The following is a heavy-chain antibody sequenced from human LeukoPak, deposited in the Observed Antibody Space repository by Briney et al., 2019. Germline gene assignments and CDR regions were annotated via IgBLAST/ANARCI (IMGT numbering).Heavy chain of an antibody. CDR2: IYTSGST. Sequence: SQTLSLTCNVSGGSISSGSYYWSWIRQPAGKGLEWIGRIYTSGSTNYNPSLKSRVTISIDPSKNQFSLKLSSVTAADTAVYYCASRSHYYGSGMGFDPWGQGTLVTVSS. CDR1: GGSISSGSYY. V-gene: IGHV4-61*02. J-gene: IGHJ5*02. D-gene: IGHD3-10*01. CDR3: ASRSHYYGSGMGFDP.